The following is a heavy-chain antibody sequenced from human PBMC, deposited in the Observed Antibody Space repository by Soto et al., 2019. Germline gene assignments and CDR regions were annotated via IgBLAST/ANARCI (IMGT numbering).Heavy chain of an antibody. V-gene: IGHV3-23*01. Sequence: PGGSLRLSCASSGFTFSSYAMSLVRQAPGKGLEWVSAVSGSGGSTYYADSVKGRFTISRDNSKNTLYLQMNSLRAEDTAVYYCAKCPIWQQLDPDYWGQGTLVTVSS. CDR2: VSGSGGST. CDR3: AKCPIWQQLDPDY. D-gene: IGHD6-13*01. J-gene: IGHJ4*02. CDR1: GFTFSSYA.